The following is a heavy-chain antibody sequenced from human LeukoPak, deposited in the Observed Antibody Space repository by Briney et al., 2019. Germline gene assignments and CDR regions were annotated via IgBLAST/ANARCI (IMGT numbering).Heavy chain of an antibody. D-gene: IGHD6-13*01. CDR3: ASPWYSSSWYS. J-gene: IGHJ4*02. Sequence: SETLSLTCAVYGGSFSGYYWSWIRQPPGKGLEWIGEINHSGSTNYNPSLKSRVTISVDTSKNQFSLKLSSVTAADTAVYYCASPWYSSSWYSWGQGTLVTVSS. V-gene: IGHV4-34*01. CDR2: INHSGST. CDR1: GGSFSGYY.